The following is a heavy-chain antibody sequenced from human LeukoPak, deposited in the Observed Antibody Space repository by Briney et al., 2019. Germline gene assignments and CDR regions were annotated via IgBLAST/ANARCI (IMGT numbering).Heavy chain of an antibody. CDR1: GFTFSGSA. V-gene: IGHV3-73*01. D-gene: IGHD3-10*01. CDR2: IRSKANSYAT. Sequence: PGGSLKLSCAASGFTFSGSAMHWVRQASGKGLEWVGRIRSKANSYATAYAASVKGRFTISRDDSKNTAYLQMNSLKTEDTAVYYCTSLAYGSGSYYIARYYWGQGTLVTVSS. CDR3: TSLAYGSGSYYIARYY. J-gene: IGHJ4*02.